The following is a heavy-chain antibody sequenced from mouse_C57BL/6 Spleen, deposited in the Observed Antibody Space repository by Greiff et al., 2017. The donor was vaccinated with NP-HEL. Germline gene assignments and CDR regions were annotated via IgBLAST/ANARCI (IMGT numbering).Heavy chain of an antibody. D-gene: IGHD2-3*01. CDR3: ARDRDGYPTPYFDY. J-gene: IGHJ2*01. V-gene: IGHV5-4*01. CDR2: ISDGGSYT. Sequence: EVQRVESGGGLVKPGGSLKLSCAASGFTFSSYAMSWVRQTPEKRLEWVATISDGGSYTYYPDNVQGRFTISRDNAKNNLYLQMSHLKSEDTAMYYCARDRDGYPTPYFDYWGQGTTLTVSS. CDR1: GFTFSSYA.